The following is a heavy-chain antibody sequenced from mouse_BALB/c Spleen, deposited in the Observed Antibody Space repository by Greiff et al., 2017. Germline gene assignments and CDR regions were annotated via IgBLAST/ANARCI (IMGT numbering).Heavy chain of an antibody. Sequence: QVQLQQSGAELARPGASVKLSCKASGYTFTSYWMQWVKQRPGQGLEWIGAIYPGDGDTRYTQKFKGKATLTADKSSSTAYMQLSSLASEDSAVYYCARSPSMVTSAMDYWGQGTSVTVSS. CDR2: IYPGDGDT. J-gene: IGHJ4*01. CDR3: ARSPSMVTSAMDY. CDR1: GYTFTSYW. D-gene: IGHD2-1*01. V-gene: IGHV1-87*01.